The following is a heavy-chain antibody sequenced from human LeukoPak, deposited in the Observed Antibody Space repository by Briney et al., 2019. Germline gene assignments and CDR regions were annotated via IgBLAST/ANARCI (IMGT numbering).Heavy chain of an antibody. CDR3: ARGGPRYSYSPFDY. V-gene: IGHV5-51*01. CDR2: IYPDDSET. Sequence: GESLKISCKGSGYSLTSYWIGWVRQMPGKGLEWMGIIYPDDSETKYSPSFQGQVTISADKSINTAYLQWSSLKASDTAMYYCARGGPRYSYSPFDYWGQGTLVTVSS. J-gene: IGHJ4*02. D-gene: IGHD5-18*01. CDR1: GYSLTSYW.